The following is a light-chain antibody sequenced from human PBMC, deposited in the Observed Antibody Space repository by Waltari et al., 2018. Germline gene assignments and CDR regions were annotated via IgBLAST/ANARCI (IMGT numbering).Light chain of an antibody. Sequence: DIVMTQSPDSLAMSLAERATINCKSSQTVLYSSRNKTYLAWYQAKPGQPPKVLIYWASTREYGVPDRFSGSGSGTNFTLTISSLQAEDVAVYYCQQYYSAPWTFGQGTKVEIK. J-gene: IGKJ1*01. CDR2: WAS. CDR1: QTVLYSSRNKTY. CDR3: QQYYSAPWT. V-gene: IGKV4-1*01.